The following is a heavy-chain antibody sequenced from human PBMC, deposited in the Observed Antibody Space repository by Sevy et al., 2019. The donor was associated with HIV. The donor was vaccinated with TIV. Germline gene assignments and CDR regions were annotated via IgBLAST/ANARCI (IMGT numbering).Heavy chain of an antibody. CDR1: GGSISSGDYY. D-gene: IGHD6-6*01. CDR2: IYYSGST. V-gene: IGHV4-30-4*01. CDR3: GSQNSSSSLPFDY. Sequence: SETLSLTCTVSGGSISSGDYYWSWIRQPPGKGLEWIGYIYYSGSTYYNPSLKNRITISIDTSKKQFSLKLSSVTAADTAVYYWGSQNSSSSLPFDYWGQGTLVTVSS. J-gene: IGHJ4*02.